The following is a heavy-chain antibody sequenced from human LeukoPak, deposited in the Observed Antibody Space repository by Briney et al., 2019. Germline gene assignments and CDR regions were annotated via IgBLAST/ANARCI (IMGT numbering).Heavy chain of an antibody. Sequence: SVKVSCKASGGTFSSYAISWVRQAPGQGLEWMGGIIPIFGTANYAQKFQGRVTITTDESTSAAYMELSSLRSEDTAVYYCARVGSVPAARTYYYYYMDVWGKGTTVTVSS. J-gene: IGHJ6*03. CDR3: ARVGSVPAARTYYYYYMDV. CDR2: IIPIFGTA. CDR1: GGTFSSYA. D-gene: IGHD2-2*01. V-gene: IGHV1-69*05.